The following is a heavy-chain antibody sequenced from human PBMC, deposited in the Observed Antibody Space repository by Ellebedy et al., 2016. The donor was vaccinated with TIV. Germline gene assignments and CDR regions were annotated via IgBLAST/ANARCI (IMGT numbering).Heavy chain of an antibody. CDR1: GFTFSNYA. D-gene: IGHD3-16*01. CDR3: AKPMGPGGRFDAFDI. V-gene: IGHV3-23*01. CDR2: ITGIGTST. J-gene: IGHJ3*02. Sequence: GESLKISXAASGFTFSNYAMSWVRQAPGKGLVWVSAITGIGTSTYYADSVKGRFTISRDNSKNTLSLQMNSLRADDTAIYYCAKPMGPGGRFDAFDIWGQGTLVTVSS.